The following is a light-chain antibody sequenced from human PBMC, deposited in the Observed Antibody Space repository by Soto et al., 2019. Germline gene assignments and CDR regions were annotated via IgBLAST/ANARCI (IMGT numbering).Light chain of an antibody. CDR1: SSNFGAGYD. Sequence: QSVLTQPPSVSGAPGQRVTISCTGSSSNFGAGYDVHWYQQLPGTAPKLLIYGDSNRPSVVPDRFSGSKSGTSASLAITGLQAEDEADYYCQSYDSSLSAVVFGGGTKLTVL. V-gene: IGLV1-40*01. J-gene: IGLJ2*01. CDR2: GDS. CDR3: QSYDSSLSAVV.